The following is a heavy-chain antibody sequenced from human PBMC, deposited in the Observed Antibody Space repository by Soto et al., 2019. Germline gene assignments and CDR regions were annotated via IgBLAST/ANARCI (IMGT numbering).Heavy chain of an antibody. V-gene: IGHV4-31*03. CDR3: ARVRPGENYYDSSGYYLDLDY. Sequence: SETLSLTCTVSGGSISSGGYYWSWIRQHPGKGLEWIGYIYYSGSTYYNPSLKSRVTISVDTSKNQFSLKLSSVTAADTAVYYCARVRPGENYYDSSGYYLDLDYWGQGILVSVSS. CDR1: GGSISSGGYY. J-gene: IGHJ4*02. CDR2: IYYSGST. D-gene: IGHD3-22*01.